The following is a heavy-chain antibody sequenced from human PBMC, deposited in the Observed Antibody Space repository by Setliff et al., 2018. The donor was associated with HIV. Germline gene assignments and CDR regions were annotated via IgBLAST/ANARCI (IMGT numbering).Heavy chain of an antibody. D-gene: IGHD6-19*01. CDR1: GASISSNNW. V-gene: IGHV4-4*02. Sequence: SETLSLTCAVSGASISSNNWWTWVRQPPGRGLEWIGEIHYSGSTNYNPSLKSRVTISVDKSKNQFSLKLSSVTAADTAVYYCASAVAGTGFGYWGQGTLVTVSS. CDR2: IHYSGST. J-gene: IGHJ4*02. CDR3: ASAVAGTGFGY.